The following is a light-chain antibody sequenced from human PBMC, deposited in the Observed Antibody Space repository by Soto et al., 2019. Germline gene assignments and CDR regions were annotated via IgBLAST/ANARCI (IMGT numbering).Light chain of an antibody. CDR2: DVS. CDR3: QHRGRWPRT. V-gene: IGKV3-11*01. CDR1: QSVTTF. J-gene: IGKJ2*01. Sequence: EIVLTQSPVTLSLSPGERATLSCRASQSVTTFLAWYQQKPGQAPRLLIYDVSNRATGIPARFSGSGSGTDFTLTISSLEPEDFAVYYCQHRGRWPRTFGQGTKLEIK.